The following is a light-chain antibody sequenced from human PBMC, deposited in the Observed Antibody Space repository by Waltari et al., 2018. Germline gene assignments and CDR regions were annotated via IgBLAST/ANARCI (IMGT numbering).Light chain of an antibody. Sequence: DIVMTQSPLSLPVTPGEPASISCRSSQSLLHSNGYNYLDWYLQKPGQSPQLLIYLGSNRASGVPDRFSGSGSGTDFTLKISRVEAEDVGVYYCMQALETNLTFGGGTKVEIK. CDR3: MQALETNLT. J-gene: IGKJ4*01. CDR2: LGS. V-gene: IGKV2-28*01. CDR1: QSLLHSNGYNY.